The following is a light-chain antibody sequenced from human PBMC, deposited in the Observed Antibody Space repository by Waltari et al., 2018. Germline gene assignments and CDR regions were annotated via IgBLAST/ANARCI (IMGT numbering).Light chain of an antibody. Sequence: QSALTQPASVSGSPGQSITIPCTGTSRDVGGYDYVSWYQQHPGKAPKLMIYDVSNRPSGVSNRFSGSTSGNTASLTISGLQAEDEADYYCSSYTTGSTLVVFGGGTKLTVL. CDR1: SRDVGGYDY. J-gene: IGLJ2*01. CDR3: SSYTTGSTLVV. V-gene: IGLV2-14*03. CDR2: DVS.